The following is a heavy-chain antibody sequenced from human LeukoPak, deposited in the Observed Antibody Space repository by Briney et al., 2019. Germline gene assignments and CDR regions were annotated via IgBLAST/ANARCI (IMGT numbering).Heavy chain of an antibody. CDR1: GFTFSSYS. CDR2: ISSSSSYI. J-gene: IGHJ4*02. Sequence: GGSLRLSCAASGFTFSSYSMNWVRQAPGKGLEWVSSISSSSSYIYYADSVKGRFTISRDNAKNSLYLQMNSLRAEDTAVYYCARERSGYDYTDFDYWGQGTLATVSS. CDR3: ARERSGYDYTDFDY. D-gene: IGHD5-12*01. V-gene: IGHV3-21*01.